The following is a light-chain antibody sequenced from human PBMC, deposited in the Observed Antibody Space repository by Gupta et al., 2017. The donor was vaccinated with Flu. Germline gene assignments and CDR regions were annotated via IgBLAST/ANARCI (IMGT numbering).Light chain of an antibody. CDR1: SGSVSNNNH. Sequence: VATQAPSLSVSPGGTVTLTCCLSSGSVSNNNHPSWHQQAPGQTQRTLIYDSDTRSSGVPGRFSGSRFGNKAALTITGAEAGDEAEYYCLLYLGSGVALFGGGTKLTVL. V-gene: IGLV8-61*01. CDR3: LLYLGSGVAL. J-gene: IGLJ2*01. CDR2: DSD.